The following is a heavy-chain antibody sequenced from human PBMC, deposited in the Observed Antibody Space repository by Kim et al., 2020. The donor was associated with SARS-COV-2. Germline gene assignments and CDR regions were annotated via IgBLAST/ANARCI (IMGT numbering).Heavy chain of an antibody. CDR3: ARGPGIAAAGGVWFDP. D-gene: IGHD6-13*01. V-gene: IGHV1-69*04. J-gene: IGHJ5*02. Sequence: SVKVSCKASGGTFSSYAISWVRQAPGQGLEWMGRIIPILGIANYAQKFQDRVTITADKSTSTAYMELSSLRSEDTAVYYCARGPGIAAAGGVWFDPWGQGTLVTVSS. CDR2: IIPILGIA. CDR1: GGTFSSYA.